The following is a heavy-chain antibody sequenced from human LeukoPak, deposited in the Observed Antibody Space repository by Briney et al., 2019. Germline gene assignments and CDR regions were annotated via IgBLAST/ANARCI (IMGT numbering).Heavy chain of an antibody. CDR2: INHSGST. J-gene: IGHJ6*03. CDR3: ARGGGRYYYDSSGYYPAYYYYYYMDV. CDR1: GGSFSGYY. Sequence: TSETLSLTCAVYGGSFSGYYWSWIRQPPGKGLEWIGEINHSGSTNYNPSLKSRVTISVDTSKNQFSLKLSSVTAADTAVYYCARGGGRYYYDSSGYYPAYYYYYYMDVWGKGTTVTVSS. V-gene: IGHV4-34*01. D-gene: IGHD3-22*01.